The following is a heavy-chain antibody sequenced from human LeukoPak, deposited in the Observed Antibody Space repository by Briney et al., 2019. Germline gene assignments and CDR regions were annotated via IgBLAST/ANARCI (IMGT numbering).Heavy chain of an antibody. V-gene: IGHV4-59*01. D-gene: IGHD2-15*01. CDR1: GGSISSYS. CDR3: ATHPPKLCTGGSCSDY. J-gene: IGHJ4*02. CDR2: IYYSGST. Sequence: SETLSLTCTVSGGSISSYSWSWIRQPPGKGLEWIGYIYYSGSTNYNPSLKSRVTISIDTSKNQFSLKLSSVTAADTAVCYCATHPPKLCTGGSCSDYWGQGTLVTVSS.